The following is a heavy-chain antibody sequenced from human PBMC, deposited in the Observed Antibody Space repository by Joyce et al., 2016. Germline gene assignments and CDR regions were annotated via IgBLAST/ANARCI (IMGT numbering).Heavy chain of an antibody. V-gene: IGHV3-30*18. CDR3: AKILTATYSSGWFLDY. CDR1: GLTLSNYG. J-gene: IGHJ4*02. Sequence: QVQLVESGGGVVQPGRSLRLSCAASGLTLSNYGVHWVRQAQGKGLEWVAVISYDGIYKYYADSVKGRFTISRDNSKNTVFLEMNSLRTEDTAVYYCAKILTATYSSGWFLDYWGQGTLVTVSS. D-gene: IGHD6-25*01. CDR2: ISYDGIYK.